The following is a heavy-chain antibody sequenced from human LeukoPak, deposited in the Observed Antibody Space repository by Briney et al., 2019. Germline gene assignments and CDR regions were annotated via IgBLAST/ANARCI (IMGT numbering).Heavy chain of an antibody. CDR2: IKSKTDSGTT. CDR3: TTAPAQSDY. CDR1: GFTFSHAW. Sequence: GGSLRLSCAASGFTFSHAWMSWVRQAPGKGLEWVGRIKSKTDSGTTDYAAPVKGRFTISRDDSKNTLYLQMNSLKTEDTAVYYCTTAPAQSDYWGQGTLVTVSS. D-gene: IGHD2-2*01. V-gene: IGHV3-15*01. J-gene: IGHJ4*02.